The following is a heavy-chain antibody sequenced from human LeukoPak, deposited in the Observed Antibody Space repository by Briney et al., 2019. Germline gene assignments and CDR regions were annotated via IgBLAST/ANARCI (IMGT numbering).Heavy chain of an antibody. CDR1: GFTFSSYG. Sequence: GGSLRXSCAASGFTFSSYGMSWVRQAPGKGLEWVSAISGSGGSTYYADSVKGRFTISRDNSKNTLYLRMNSLRAEDTAVYYCAKDXSSSSGRDYYYYYMDVWGKGTTVTVSS. V-gene: IGHV3-23*01. J-gene: IGHJ6*03. CDR3: AKDXSSSSGRDYYYYYMDV. D-gene: IGHD6-6*01. CDR2: ISGSGGST.